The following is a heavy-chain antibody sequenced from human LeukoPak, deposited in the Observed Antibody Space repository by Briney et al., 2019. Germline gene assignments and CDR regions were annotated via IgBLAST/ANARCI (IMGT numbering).Heavy chain of an antibody. CDR3: ARVVKYSSGWVYAFDI. J-gene: IGHJ3*02. V-gene: IGHV3-30*02. CDR1: GFIFSNYG. D-gene: IGHD6-19*01. Sequence: PGGSLRLSCGAPGFIFSNYGMHWVRQAPGKGLEWVAFVRYDGSNKYYADSVKGRFAISKDNSKNTLYLQMNSLRAEDTAVYYCARVVKYSSGWVYAFDIWGQGTMVTVSS. CDR2: VRYDGSNK.